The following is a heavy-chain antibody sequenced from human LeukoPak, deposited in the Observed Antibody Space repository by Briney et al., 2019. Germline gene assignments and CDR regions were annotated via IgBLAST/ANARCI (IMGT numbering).Heavy chain of an antibody. CDR1: GFTFSTYW. V-gene: IGHV3-7*01. CDR3: ARDSAGNDY. CDR2: IKQDGSEK. D-gene: IGHD6-13*01. J-gene: IGHJ4*02. Sequence: GGSLRLSCAASGFTFSTYWMSWVRQAPGKGLEWVANIKQDGSEKYYVDSVKGRFTISRDNAKNSLYLQTNSLRAEDTAMYFCARDSAGNDYWGQGTLVTVSS.